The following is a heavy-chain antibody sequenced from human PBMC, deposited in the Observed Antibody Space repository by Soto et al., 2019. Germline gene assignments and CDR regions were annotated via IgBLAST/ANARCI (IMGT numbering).Heavy chain of an antibody. J-gene: IGHJ5*02. CDR3: ARHVHCRRPSRSTGYWFDT. Sequence: SETLSLTCTFSGGSISSYYWSWIRQPAGKVLEWIGRIYTSGSTNYNPSLKSRVTMSVDTSKNQFSLKLSSVTAADTAVYYCARHVHCRRPSRSTGYWFDTWGQGTLVTVSS. D-gene: IGHD2-8*02. CDR2: IYTSGST. V-gene: IGHV4-4*07. CDR1: GGSISSYY.